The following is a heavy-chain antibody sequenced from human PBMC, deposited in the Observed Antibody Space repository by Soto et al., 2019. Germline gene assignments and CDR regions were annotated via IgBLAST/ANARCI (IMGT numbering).Heavy chain of an antibody. D-gene: IGHD3-10*01. CDR2: IYYSGST. CDR1: VGSIGGGGSY. J-gene: IGHJ6*02. V-gene: IGHV4-31*03. CDR3: ARAYGSGYMDV. Sequence: QVQLQESGPGLVKPSQTLSFTCLFSVGSIGGGGSYWGGIRQHPGKGLEWMGYIYYSGSTYYNPSLKSRVTISVDTSKNQFSLKLSSVTAADTAVYYCARAYGSGYMDVWGQGTTVTVSS.